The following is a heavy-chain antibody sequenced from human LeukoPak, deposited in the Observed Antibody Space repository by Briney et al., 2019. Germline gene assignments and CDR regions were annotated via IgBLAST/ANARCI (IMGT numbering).Heavy chain of an antibody. CDR2: IYYSGST. CDR1: GGSISSYY. Sequence: KASETLSLTCTVSGGSISSYYWSWIRQPPGKGLEWIGYIYYSGSTNYNPSLKSRVTISVDTSKNQFSLTLSSVTAADTAVYYCAGVTAVADLGWFDPWGQGTLVTVSS. V-gene: IGHV4-59*08. CDR3: AGVTAVADLGWFDP. D-gene: IGHD6-19*01. J-gene: IGHJ5*02.